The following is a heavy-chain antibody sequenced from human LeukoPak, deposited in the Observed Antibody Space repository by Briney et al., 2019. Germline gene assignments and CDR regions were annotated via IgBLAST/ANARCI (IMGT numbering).Heavy chain of an antibody. V-gene: IGHV3-7*01. D-gene: IGHD2-15*01. CDR1: GFTFSDYY. Sequence: PGGSLRLSCAASGFTFSDYYMSWIRQAPGKGLEWVANIKQDGSEKYYVDSVKGRFTISRDNAKNSLYLQMNSLRAEDTAVYYCARGVAELDYWGQGTLVTVSS. J-gene: IGHJ4*02. CDR3: ARGVAELDY. CDR2: IKQDGSEK.